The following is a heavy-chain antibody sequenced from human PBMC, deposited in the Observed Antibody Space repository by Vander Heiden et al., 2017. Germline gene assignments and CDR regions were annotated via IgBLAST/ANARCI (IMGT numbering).Heavy chain of an antibody. D-gene: IGHD3-3*02. CDR3: TLAFLDSDC. V-gene: IGHV3-73*02. CDR2: IRNKANSYAT. CDR1: GFSFSGAA. J-gene: IGHJ4*02. Sequence: EAQLVESGGGLVQAGGSLKLSCAAAGFSFSGAAVNWVRRASGKGLEWVGRIRNKANSYATAYAASVKGRFTISRDDSKNTAYLQMNSLKTEDTAVYYCTLAFLDSDCWGQGTLVTVSS.